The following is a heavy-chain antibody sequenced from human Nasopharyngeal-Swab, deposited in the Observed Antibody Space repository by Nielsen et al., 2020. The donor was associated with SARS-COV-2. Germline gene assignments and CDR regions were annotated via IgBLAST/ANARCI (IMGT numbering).Heavy chain of an antibody. CDR3: ARDPPADFWSGYYLDY. V-gene: IGHV3-48*04. J-gene: IGHJ4*02. CDR2: ISSSSSTI. Sequence: VRPAAGKGLEWVSYISSSSSTIYYADSVKGRFTISRDNAKNSLYLQMNSLRAEDTAVYYCARDPPADFWSGYYLDYWGQGTLVTVSS. D-gene: IGHD3-3*01.